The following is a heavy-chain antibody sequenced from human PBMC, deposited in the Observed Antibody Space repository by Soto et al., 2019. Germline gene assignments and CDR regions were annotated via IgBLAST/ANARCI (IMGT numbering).Heavy chain of an antibody. CDR1: GGTFSSYA. CDR3: ARSVSFRYQLLKRGMDV. Sequence: QVQLVQFGAEVKKPGSSVKVSCKGSGGTFSSYAISWVRQAPGQGLEWMGGIIPIFATANYAQKFQGRVMITVDESTSTAYMELSSLRSEDTAVYYCARSVSFRYQLLKRGMDVWGQGTTVTVSS. J-gene: IGHJ6*02. V-gene: IGHV1-69*01. D-gene: IGHD2-2*01. CDR2: IIPIFATA.